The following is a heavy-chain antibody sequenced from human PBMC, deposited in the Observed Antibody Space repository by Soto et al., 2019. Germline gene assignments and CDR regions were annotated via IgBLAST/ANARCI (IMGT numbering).Heavy chain of an antibody. CDR3: ARLIFTSYNWNYSGYFDY. CDR1: GGSISSGGYY. J-gene: IGHJ4*02. D-gene: IGHD1-7*01. V-gene: IGHV4-31*03. Sequence: QVQLQESGPGLVKPSQTLSLTCTVSGGSISSGGYYWSWIRQHPGKGLEWIGYIYYSGSTYYNPSLKSRVTISVDTSKNQFSLKLSSVTAADTAVYYCARLIFTSYNWNYSGYFDYWGQGTLVTVSS. CDR2: IYYSGST.